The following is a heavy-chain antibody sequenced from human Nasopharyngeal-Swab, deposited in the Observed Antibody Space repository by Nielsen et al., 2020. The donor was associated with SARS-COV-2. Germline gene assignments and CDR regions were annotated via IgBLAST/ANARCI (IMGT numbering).Heavy chain of an antibody. CDR1: GFTFNNYN. Sequence: GGSLRLSCAASGFTFNNYNFNWVRQAPGKELEWVPSISSSSSYIYYADSVKGRFTISRDNAKNSLYLQMNSLRAEDTAVYYCARDGLDYDFWSAYFMDVWGQGTTVTVSS. J-gene: IGHJ6*02. D-gene: IGHD3-3*01. V-gene: IGHV3-21*01. CDR3: ARDGLDYDFWSAYFMDV. CDR2: ISSSSSYI.